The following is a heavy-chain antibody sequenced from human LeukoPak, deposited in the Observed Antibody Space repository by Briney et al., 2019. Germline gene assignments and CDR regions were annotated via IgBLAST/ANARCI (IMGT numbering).Heavy chain of an antibody. J-gene: IGHJ3*02. V-gene: IGHV4-59*08. CDR1: GGSISGYY. CDR3: ARIMLGSFDI. Sequence: SETLSLTCTVSGGSISGYYWNWIRQPPGKGLEWIGYIYYSGNTNYNPSLKSRVTISVDTSKNQFSLKLSSVTAADTAVYYCARIMLGSFDIWGQGTMVTVSS. D-gene: IGHD1-26*01. CDR2: IYYSGNT.